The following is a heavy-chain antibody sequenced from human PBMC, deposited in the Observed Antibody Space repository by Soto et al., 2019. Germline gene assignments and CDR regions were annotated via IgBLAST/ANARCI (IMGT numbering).Heavy chain of an antibody. V-gene: IGHV3-30-3*01. CDR2: ISYDGTNK. J-gene: IGHJ4*02. Sequence: QVQLVESGGGVVQPGRSLRLSCAASGFSFSISPMHWVRQAPGKGPEWVALISYDGTNKFYADSVKGRFTISRDNSKSTLYLQVDSLRPEDAAVYYCARDPKTFGGQHWALNYFDSWGQGTLVTVSS. CDR3: ARDPKTFGGQHWALNYFDS. CDR1: GFSFSISP. D-gene: IGHD7-27*01.